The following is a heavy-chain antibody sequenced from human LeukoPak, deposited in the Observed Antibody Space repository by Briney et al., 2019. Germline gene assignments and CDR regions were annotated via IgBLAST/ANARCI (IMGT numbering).Heavy chain of an antibody. V-gene: IGHV3-66*01. D-gene: IGHD3-10*01. CDR2: VYSGGST. J-gene: IGHJ4*02. CDR1: GFTVRGNY. CDR3: ATELQITMVRGVIIHFDY. Sequence: GGSLRLSCAASGFTVRGNYISWVREGPGRGGGWGSAVYSGGSTYYADSVKGRFTISRDNSKNTLYLQMNSLRAEDTAVYYCATELQITMVRGVIIHFDYWGQGTLVTVSS.